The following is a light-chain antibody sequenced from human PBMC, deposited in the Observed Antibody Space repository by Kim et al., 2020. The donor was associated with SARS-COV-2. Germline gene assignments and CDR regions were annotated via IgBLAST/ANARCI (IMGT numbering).Light chain of an antibody. J-gene: IGKJ4*01. V-gene: IGKV1-33*01. CDR3: QQYEILPPVT. CDR2: NAF. CDR1: QDISTR. Sequence: DIQMTQSPSSLSASVGDRVTITCQASQDISTRLNWYLQRPGKAPKLLIYNAFNVEVGVPARFSGRRSGRDFTLTISRLQPEDIGTYYCQQYEILPPVTFGGGTKVDIK.